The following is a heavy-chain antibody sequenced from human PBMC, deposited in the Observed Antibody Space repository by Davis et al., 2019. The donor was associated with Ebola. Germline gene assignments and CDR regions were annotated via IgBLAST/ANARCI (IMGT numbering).Heavy chain of an antibody. J-gene: IGHJ4*02. CDR3: ARDNVRWSSHEPFDY. Sequence: GESLKISCAASGFTFSDYYMSWIRQAPGKGLEWVSYISSSSTYTNYADSVKGRFTISRDNAENSLYLQMNSLRDEDTAVYYCARDNVRWSSHEPFDYWGQGTLVTVSS. D-gene: IGHD1-26*01. CDR1: GFTFSDYY. V-gene: IGHV3-11*06. CDR2: ISSSSTYT.